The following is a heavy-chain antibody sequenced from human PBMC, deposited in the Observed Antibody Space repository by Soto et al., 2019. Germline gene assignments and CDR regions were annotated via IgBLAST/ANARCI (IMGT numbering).Heavy chain of an antibody. CDR3: AREENYDFWSGYPPHFMDV. D-gene: IGHD3-3*01. CDR1: GGSIRESGFY. CDR2: IYFNGRT. J-gene: IGHJ6*02. Sequence: SETLSLTCTVSGGSIRESGFYWGWIRQPPGKGLEWIGSIYFNGRTYHNPSLKSRVTLSLDASKNQFSLKLISVTAADTAVYYCAREENYDFWSGYPPHFMDVWGQGTTVTVSS. V-gene: IGHV4-39*02.